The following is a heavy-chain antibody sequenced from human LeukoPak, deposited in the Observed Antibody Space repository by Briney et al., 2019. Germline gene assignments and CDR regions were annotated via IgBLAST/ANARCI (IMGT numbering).Heavy chain of an antibody. CDR2: LSGSSGTI. D-gene: IGHD3-16*01. V-gene: IGHV3-48*01. Sequence: GRSLRLSCAASGFTFSTYSMNWVRQAPGKGLEWVSYLSGSSGTIYYAASVKGRFTISRDNAKNSLYLQMNSLRAEDTAVYYCARRPELGVLYYMDVWDKGTTVTVSS. J-gene: IGHJ6*03. CDR3: ARRPELGVLYYMDV. CDR1: GFTFSTYS.